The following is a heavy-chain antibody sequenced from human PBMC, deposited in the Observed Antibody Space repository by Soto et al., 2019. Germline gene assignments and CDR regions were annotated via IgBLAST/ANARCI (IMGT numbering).Heavy chain of an antibody. J-gene: IGHJ4*02. CDR3: VKDRSDTWSFDY. Sequence: QVQLVESGGGVVQPGRSLRLSCSASGFIYSSCAMHWVRQVPGKGLEWLAVVSHDGTLYPYADSVKGRFTFSRDNSRKMLYLQMNSLRPDDTAVYYCVKDRSDTWSFDYWGQGTLVTVSS. V-gene: IGHV3-30*18. D-gene: IGHD2-8*02. CDR1: GFIYSSCA. CDR2: VSHDGTLY.